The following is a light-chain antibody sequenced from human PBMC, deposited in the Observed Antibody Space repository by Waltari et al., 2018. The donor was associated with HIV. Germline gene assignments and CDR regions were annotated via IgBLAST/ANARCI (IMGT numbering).Light chain of an antibody. CDR2: GNS. CDR1: SSNIGAGYD. V-gene: IGLV1-40*01. Sequence: QSVLTQPPSVSGAPGQRVTISCTGSSSNIGAGYDVHWYQQLPVTAPKLLIYGNSNRRAGVPDRFSGSKTGTSASLPITGLHAEDEADYYGQSDDSSLSAFYVFGTGTKVTVL. CDR3: QSDDSSLSAFYV. J-gene: IGLJ1*01.